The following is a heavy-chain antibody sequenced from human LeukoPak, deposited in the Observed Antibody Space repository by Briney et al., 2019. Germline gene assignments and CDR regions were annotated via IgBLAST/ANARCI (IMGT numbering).Heavy chain of an antibody. D-gene: IGHD6-13*01. J-gene: IGHJ4*02. V-gene: IGHV4-34*01. Sequence: SETLSLTCAIYGGSFSGYYWSWIRQPPGKGLEWIGEINHSGSTNYNPSPKSRVTISVDTSKNQFSLKLSSVTAADTAVYYCAREGIAAAGTSYFDYWGQGTLVTVSS. CDR3: AREGIAAAGTSYFDY. CDR1: GGSFSGYY. CDR2: INHSGST.